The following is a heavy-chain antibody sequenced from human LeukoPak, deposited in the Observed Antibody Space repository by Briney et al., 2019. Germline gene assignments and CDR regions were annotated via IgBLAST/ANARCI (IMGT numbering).Heavy chain of an antibody. Sequence: SETLSLTCDVSGGAIDSTNWWNWVRQPPGKGLEWIGEIHHDGRINYNPSLKSRVTLSVDKSKNQFSLRLNSVTAADTAMYYCARSHDHLWGNYPDYWGQGNSVTVSS. D-gene: IGHD3-16*02. CDR3: ARSHDHLWGNYPDY. J-gene: IGHJ4*02. CDR1: GGAIDSTNW. CDR2: IHHDGRI. V-gene: IGHV4/OR15-8*01.